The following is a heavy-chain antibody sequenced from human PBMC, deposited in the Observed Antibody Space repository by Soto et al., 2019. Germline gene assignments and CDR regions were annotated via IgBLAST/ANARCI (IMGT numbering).Heavy chain of an antibody. CDR1: GGTFSSYA. D-gene: IGHD3-22*01. CDR3: ARGGVDYYDSSGYSKHFDY. J-gene: IGHJ4*02. Sequence: AVKVSCKASGGTFSSYAISWVRQAPGQGLEWMGGIIPIFGTANYAQKFQGRVTITADESTSTAYMELSSLRSEDTAVYYCARGGVDYYDSSGYSKHFDYWGQGTLVTVSS. V-gene: IGHV1-69*13. CDR2: IIPIFGTA.